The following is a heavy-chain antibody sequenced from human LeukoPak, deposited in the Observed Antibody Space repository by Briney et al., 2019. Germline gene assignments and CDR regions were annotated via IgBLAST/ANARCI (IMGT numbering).Heavy chain of an antibody. D-gene: IGHD3-16*01. J-gene: IGHJ4*01. CDR1: GGSISSGGYY. V-gene: IGHV4-31*03. CDR2: IYYSGST. Sequence: SQTLSLTCTVSGGSISSGGYYWSWIRQHPGKRLEWIGYIYYSGSTYYNPSLKSRVTISADTSKNQFSLKLSSVTAADTAVYYCARDLRGDDRGSYFDYWGQGTLVTASS. CDR3: ARDLRGDDRGSYFDY.